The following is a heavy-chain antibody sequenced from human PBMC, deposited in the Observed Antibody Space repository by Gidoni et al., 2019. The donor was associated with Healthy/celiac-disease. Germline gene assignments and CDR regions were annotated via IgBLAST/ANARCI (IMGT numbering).Heavy chain of an antibody. CDR2: ISSSSSYR. D-gene: IGHD3-10*01. CDR3: ASGAASGGSWSHDY. V-gene: IGHV3-21*01. Sequence: EVQLVESGGGLVKPGGSLRLSCAASGFPFSCYSMNWVRQAPGNGLEWVSSISSSSSYRYYADSVKGRFTISRDNAKNSLYLQMNSLRAEDTAVYYCASGAASGGSWSHDYWGQGTLVTVSS. J-gene: IGHJ4*02. CDR1: GFPFSCYS.